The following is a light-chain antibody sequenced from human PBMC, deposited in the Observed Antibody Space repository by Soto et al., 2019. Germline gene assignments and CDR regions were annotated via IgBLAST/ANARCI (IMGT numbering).Light chain of an antibody. CDR1: SSDIGGYSY. CDR2: DVS. CDR3: NSYTSSSTLVV. Sequence: QSVLTQPASVSGSPGQAITISCTGTSSDIGGYSYVSWYQQRPGKAPKLLIYDVSIRPSGVSNRFSGSKSGNTASLTISGLQAEDEADYYCNSYTSSSTLVVFGGGTKRTVL. J-gene: IGLJ2*01. V-gene: IGLV2-14*01.